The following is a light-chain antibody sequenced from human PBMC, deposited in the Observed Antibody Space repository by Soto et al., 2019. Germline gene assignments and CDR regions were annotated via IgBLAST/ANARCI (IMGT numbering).Light chain of an antibody. Sequence: QSVLTQPASVSGSPGQSITISCTGTSSDVGGYNYVSWYQQHPGKAPKLMIYDVSNRPSGVSNRFSGSKSGNTASLTISGLQAEDEADYYCSSYTGSTLYVFGTGTKVTV. CDR1: SSDVGGYNY. CDR3: SSYTGSTLYV. CDR2: DVS. J-gene: IGLJ1*01. V-gene: IGLV2-14*01.